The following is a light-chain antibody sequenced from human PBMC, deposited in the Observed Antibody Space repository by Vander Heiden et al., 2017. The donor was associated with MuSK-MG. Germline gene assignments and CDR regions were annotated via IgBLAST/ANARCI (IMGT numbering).Light chain of an antibody. CDR2: KEA. J-gene: IGLJ1*01. Sequence: SYPLTQPPSVSVSPGQTARITCSGDALANQYAYWYQHTPGHPPVLRIYKEAERPSGIPVGFSGSSSGKTVTMTNSGDEADDEADYYCQSADSRETDVFGTGTKVTVL. V-gene: IGLV3-25*03. CDR3: QSADSRETDV. CDR1: ALANQY.